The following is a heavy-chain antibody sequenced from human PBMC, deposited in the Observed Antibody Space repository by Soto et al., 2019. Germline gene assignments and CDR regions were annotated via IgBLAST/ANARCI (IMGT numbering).Heavy chain of an antibody. J-gene: IGHJ4*02. V-gene: IGHV4-30-4*01. D-gene: IGHD6-6*01. Sequence: SETLSLTCTVSVGSISSGDYYLGWIRQPPGKGLEWIGYIYYSRSTYYNPSLKSRVTISVDTSKDQFSLKMRSVTAADTAVYYCARVGSSSGNRPRYYFEYWGQGTMLTVSS. CDR2: IYYSRST. CDR3: ARVGSSSGNRPRYYFEY. CDR1: VGSISSGDYY.